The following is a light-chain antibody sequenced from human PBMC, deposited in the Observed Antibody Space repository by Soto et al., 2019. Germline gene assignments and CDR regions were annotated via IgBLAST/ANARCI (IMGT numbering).Light chain of an antibody. V-gene: IGKV1-27*01. CDR1: QGISNY. CDR2: AAY. Sequence: DIQMTQSPSSLSASVGDRVTITCRASQGISNYLAWYQQKPGKVPKLLIYAAYTLQSGVPSRFSGSGSGTDFPLTISSLPPEDVATYYCQKYKSAHRTFGGGTKVEIK. CDR3: QKYKSAHRT. J-gene: IGKJ4*01.